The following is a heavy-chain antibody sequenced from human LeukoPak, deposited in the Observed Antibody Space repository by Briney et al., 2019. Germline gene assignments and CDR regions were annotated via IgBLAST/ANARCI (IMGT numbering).Heavy chain of an antibody. CDR1: GGSISSNNW. D-gene: IGHD4-17*01. CDR2: IYHSGST. CDR3: ARGDYGDYEADAFDI. V-gene: IGHV4-4*02. Sequence: SGTLSLTCAVSGGSISSNNWWSWVRQPPGKGLEWIGEIYHSGSTDYNPSLKSRVTISVDKSKNQFSLKLSSVTAADTAVYYCARGDYGDYEADAFDIWGQGTMVTVSS. J-gene: IGHJ3*02.